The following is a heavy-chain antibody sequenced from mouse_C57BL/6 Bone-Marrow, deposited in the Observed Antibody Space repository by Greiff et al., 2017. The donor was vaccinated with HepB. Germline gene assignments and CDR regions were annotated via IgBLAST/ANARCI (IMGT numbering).Heavy chain of an antibody. D-gene: IGHD1-1*01. V-gene: IGHV1-9*01. CDR2: ILPGSGCT. J-gene: IGHJ2*01. CDR1: GYTFTGYW. CDR3: ARYYYGSSFYFDY. Sequence: LQQSGAELMKPGASVKLSCKATGYTFTGYWIEWVKQRPGHGLEWVGEILPGSGCTNYNEKFKGKATVTADTSSNTAYMQLSRLTTEDSDIYYCARYYYGSSFYFDYWGQGTTLTVSS.